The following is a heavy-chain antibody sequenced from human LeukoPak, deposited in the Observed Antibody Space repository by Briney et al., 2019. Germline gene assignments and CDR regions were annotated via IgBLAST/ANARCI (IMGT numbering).Heavy chain of an antibody. Sequence: PGGSLRLSCVASGFPFSSYCMTWVRQAPGKGLEWVANIKQDGSKKSYADSVKGRFTISRDNAKNSLYLQMNSLRAEDTAIYYCTRVGYIDEGIDYWGQGTLVTVSS. CDR3: TRVGYIDEGIDY. CDR1: GFPFSSYC. D-gene: IGHD5-24*01. J-gene: IGHJ4*02. V-gene: IGHV3-7*04. CDR2: IKQDGSKK.